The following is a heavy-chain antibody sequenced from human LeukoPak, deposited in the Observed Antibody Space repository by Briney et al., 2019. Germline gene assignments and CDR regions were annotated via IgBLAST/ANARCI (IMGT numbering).Heavy chain of an antibody. CDR2: ISSSSSYI. CDR1: GFTFSSYS. V-gene: IGHV3-21*04. J-gene: IGHJ4*02. Sequence: GGSLRLSCAASGFTFSSYSMNWVRQAPGKGLEWVSSISSSSSYIYYADSVKGRFTISRDNAKNSLYLQMNSLRAEDTALYYCAKDWVAAAGTTLAYYFDYWGQGTLVTVSS. CDR3: AKDWVAAAGTTLAYYFDY. D-gene: IGHD6-13*01.